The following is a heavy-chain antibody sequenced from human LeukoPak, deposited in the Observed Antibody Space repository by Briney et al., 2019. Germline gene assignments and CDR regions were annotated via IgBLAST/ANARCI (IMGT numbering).Heavy chain of an antibody. CDR2: VRDNGEN. Sequence: PSETLSLTCTVSGGSINAYYWSWIRQPPGKGLEWIAYVRDNGENNYNPSLKSRVAISVDTANNLISLRLNFVTAADTAIYYCARQPANTAAFDIWGLGTMVTVSS. J-gene: IGHJ3*02. D-gene: IGHD5-18*01. V-gene: IGHV4-59*08. CDR1: GGSINAYY. CDR3: ARQPANTAAFDI.